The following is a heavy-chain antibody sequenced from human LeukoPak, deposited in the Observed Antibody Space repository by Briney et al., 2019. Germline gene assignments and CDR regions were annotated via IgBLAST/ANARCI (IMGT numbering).Heavy chain of an antibody. D-gene: IGHD4-11*01. CDR3: ARASMTTLTTTGFEY. Sequence: GGSLRLSCAAYGFTFSSYAMSWVRQVPGKGLEWVSSISGSVGSTYYADSVKGRFTISRDNSKNTLYLQMNSLRAEDTAVYYCARASMTTLTTTGFEYWGQGTQVTVSS. CDR1: GFTFSSYA. V-gene: IGHV3-23*01. CDR2: ISGSVGST. J-gene: IGHJ4*02.